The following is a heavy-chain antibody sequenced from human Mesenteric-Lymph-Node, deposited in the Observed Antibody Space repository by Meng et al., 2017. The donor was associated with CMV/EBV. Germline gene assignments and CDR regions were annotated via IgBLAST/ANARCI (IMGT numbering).Heavy chain of an antibody. CDR3: ATRRNYYDSSGPL. J-gene: IGHJ4*02. CDR2: ISGSGGST. D-gene: IGHD3-22*01. CDR1: GFTFSSYS. V-gene: IGHV3-21*01. Sequence: GGSLRLSCAASGFTFSSYSMNWVRQAPGKGLEWVSAISGSGGSTYYADSVKGRFTISRDNAKNSLYLQMNSLRAENTAVYYCATRRNYYDSSGPLWGQGTLVTVSS.